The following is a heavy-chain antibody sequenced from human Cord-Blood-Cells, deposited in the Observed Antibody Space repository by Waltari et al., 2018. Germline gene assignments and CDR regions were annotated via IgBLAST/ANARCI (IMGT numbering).Heavy chain of an antibody. CDR2: IYYRGRT. D-gene: IGHD7-27*01. CDR3: ARGLGNWYFDL. Sequence: QVQLQVPGPGLVKPFQNLSLTCTVSGGSISSCGYYWIWTRQHPGTGLEGNGYIYYRGRTNYNPSLKSRVTISVDTSKNQFSLKLSSVTAADTAVYYCARGLGNWYFDLWGRGTLVTVSS. J-gene: IGHJ2*01. CDR1: GGSISSCGYY. V-gene: IGHV4-31*03.